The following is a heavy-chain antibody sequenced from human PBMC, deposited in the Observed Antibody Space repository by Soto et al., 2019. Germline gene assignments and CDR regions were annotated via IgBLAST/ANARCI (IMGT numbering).Heavy chain of an antibody. D-gene: IGHD2-8*01. CDR3: ATNSMLAVLKTTFDL. V-gene: IGHV1-69*13. CDR1: GGSFRGYG. CDR2: VIPIVGTT. J-gene: IGHJ3*01. Sequence: SVKVSCKASGGSFRGYGVSWVRQAPGQGLEWMGGVIPIVGTTEYAQKFQDRVALSADESMRTAYMQLSGLTSEDTAVYFCATNSMLAVLKTTFDLSGQGTVVT.